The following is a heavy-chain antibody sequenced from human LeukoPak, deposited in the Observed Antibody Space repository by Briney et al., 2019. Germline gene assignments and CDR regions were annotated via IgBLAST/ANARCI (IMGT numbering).Heavy chain of an antibody. CDR1: GFTFNSYW. V-gene: IGHV3-7*05. Sequence: GGSLRLSCAVSGFTFNSYWMSWVRQGPGRGLEWVANIKQDGSSRYYVDSVKGRFTISRDNAKNSLYLQMNSLRAEDTAVYYCARSRGAGPGAYFDYWGQGTLITVSS. CDR3: ARSRGAGPGAYFDY. CDR2: IKQDGSSR. D-gene: IGHD6-19*01. J-gene: IGHJ4*02.